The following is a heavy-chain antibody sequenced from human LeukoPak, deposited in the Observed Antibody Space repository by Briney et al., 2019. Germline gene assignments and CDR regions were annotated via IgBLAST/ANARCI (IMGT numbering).Heavy chain of an antibody. Sequence: PSETLSLTCAVYGGSISSYYWSWIRQPPGKGLGWIGYIYYSGTTNYNPSLKSRVTISVDTSKNQFSLKLSSVTAADTAVYYCARGVYIAAAQYGYWGQGTLVTVSS. J-gene: IGHJ4*02. CDR1: GGSISSYY. V-gene: IGHV4-59*01. CDR2: IYYSGTT. D-gene: IGHD6-13*01. CDR3: ARGVYIAAAQYGY.